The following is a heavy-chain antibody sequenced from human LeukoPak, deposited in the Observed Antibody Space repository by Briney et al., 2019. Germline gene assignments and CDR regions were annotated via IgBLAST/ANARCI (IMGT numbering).Heavy chain of an antibody. V-gene: IGHV1-2*02. Sequence: GASVKVSCKASGYTFTGYYMHWVRQAPGQGLEWMGWIYPNSGGTNYAQKFQGRVTMTRDTSISTAYMELSRLRSDDTAVYYCARDAPIVLMVYAETDYWGQGTLVTVSS. CDR1: GYTFTGYY. CDR2: IYPNSGGT. CDR3: ARDAPIVLMVYAETDY. D-gene: IGHD2-8*01. J-gene: IGHJ4*02.